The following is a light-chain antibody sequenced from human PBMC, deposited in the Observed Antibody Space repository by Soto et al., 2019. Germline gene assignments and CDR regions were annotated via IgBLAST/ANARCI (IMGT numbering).Light chain of an antibody. CDR1: QSVSSIF. CDR3: QEYGSSPRT. CDR2: GAS. J-gene: IGKJ1*01. V-gene: IGKV3-20*01. Sequence: EIVLTQSPGTLSLSPGERATLSCRASQSVSSIFLAWYQHKPGQAPRLLIYGASTRATGIPDRFSGSGSGTDFNLTISRLEPEYFAVSYCQEYGSSPRTFGHGTRVESK.